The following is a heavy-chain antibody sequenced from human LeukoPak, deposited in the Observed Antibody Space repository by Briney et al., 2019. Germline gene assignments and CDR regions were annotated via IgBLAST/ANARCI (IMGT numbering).Heavy chain of an antibody. D-gene: IGHD6-13*01. Sequence: SETLSLTCTVSGGSISSYYWSWIRQPPGKGLEWTGYIYYSGSTNYNPSLKSRVTISVDTSKNQFSLKLSSVTAADTAVYYCAREVVAAAGRYYYGMDVWGQGTTVTVSS. CDR2: IYYSGST. J-gene: IGHJ6*02. V-gene: IGHV4-59*01. CDR3: AREVVAAAGRYYYGMDV. CDR1: GGSISSYY.